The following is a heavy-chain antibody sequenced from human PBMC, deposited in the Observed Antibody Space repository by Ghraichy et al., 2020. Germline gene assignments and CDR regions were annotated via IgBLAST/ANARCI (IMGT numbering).Heavy chain of an antibody. J-gene: IGHJ3*02. V-gene: IGHV3-48*03. CDR1: GFTFNTNE. CDR2: ISTSGNTI. D-gene: IGHD2-15*01. Sequence: GGSLRLSCAASGFTFNTNEMNWVRQAPGKGLEWVSYISTSGNTIYADSVKGRFTISRDNAENSLYLQMNTLRAEDTAVYYCVRGGYCSGGTCYYMNAFDIWGQGTMVTVSS. CDR3: VRGGYCSGGTCYYMNAFDI.